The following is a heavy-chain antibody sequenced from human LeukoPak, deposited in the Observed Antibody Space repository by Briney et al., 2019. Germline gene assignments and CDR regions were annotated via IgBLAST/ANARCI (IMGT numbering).Heavy chain of an antibody. D-gene: IGHD2-2*01. Sequence: ASVKVSCKASGYTFTTYDINWVRQATGQGLEWMGWMNPHSGNTGFAQNFQGRVALTRNTSIDTAYMELSSLRVEDTAVYYCVRGFRSDTSGRKFDCWGQGTLVTVSS. CDR3: VRGFRSDTSGRKFDC. CDR1: GYTFTTYD. CDR2: MNPHSGNT. V-gene: IGHV1-8*01. J-gene: IGHJ4*02.